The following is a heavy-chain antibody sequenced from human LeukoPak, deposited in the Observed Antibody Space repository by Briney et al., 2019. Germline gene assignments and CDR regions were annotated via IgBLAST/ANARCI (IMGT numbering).Heavy chain of an antibody. CDR2: ISGDGGTI. CDR1: GFTFSSYG. V-gene: IGHV3-23*01. CDR3: AKELYGNPSGY. Sequence: GRSLRLSCAASGFTFSSYGMHWVRQAPGKGLEWVSAISGDGGTISYAASVRGRFTISRDNAKNTLFLQMSSLRAGDTALYYCAKELYGNPSGYWGQGTRVTVSS. D-gene: IGHD2-8*01. J-gene: IGHJ4*02.